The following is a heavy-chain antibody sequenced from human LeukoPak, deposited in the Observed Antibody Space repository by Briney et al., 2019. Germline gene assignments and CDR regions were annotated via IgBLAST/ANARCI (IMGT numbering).Heavy chain of an antibody. CDR3: AGDKTTGGWYEFDY. CDR2: IYSGGNT. J-gene: IGHJ4*02. D-gene: IGHD6-19*01. V-gene: IGHV3-53*01. Sequence: GGSLRLSCAASGFTVSTNFMSWVRQAPGKGLEWVSVIYSGGNTYYADSVKGRFTISRDNSKNTLYLQMHSLRAEDTAVYYCAGDKTTGGWYEFDYWGQGTLVTVSS. CDR1: GFTVSTNF.